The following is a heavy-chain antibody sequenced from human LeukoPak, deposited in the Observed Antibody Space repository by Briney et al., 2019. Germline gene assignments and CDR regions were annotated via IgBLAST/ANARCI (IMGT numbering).Heavy chain of an antibody. CDR3: ARAKTERDGYNY. D-gene: IGHD5-24*01. CDR1: GYTFTSYY. CDR2: IIPILGIA. Sequence: GASVKVSCKASGYTFTSYYMHWVRQAPGQGLEWMGRIIPILGIANYAQKFQGRVTITADKSTSTAYMELSSLRSEDTAVYYCARAKTERDGYNYWGQGTLVTVSS. V-gene: IGHV1-69*04. J-gene: IGHJ4*02.